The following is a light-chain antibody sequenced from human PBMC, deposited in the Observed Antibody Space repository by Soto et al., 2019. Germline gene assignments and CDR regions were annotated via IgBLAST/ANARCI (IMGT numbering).Light chain of an antibody. Sequence: DIQMTQSPSSLSASVGDRDTITCRASQSVGSLLNWFQQRPGIAPKLLIYAASTLQSGAPSRFSGSGAGTDFTLIISSLQPEDFATYYRQQSYSLPYTFGQGTKLEI. J-gene: IGKJ2*01. CDR2: AAS. CDR3: QQSYSLPYT. CDR1: QSVGSL. V-gene: IGKV1-39*01.